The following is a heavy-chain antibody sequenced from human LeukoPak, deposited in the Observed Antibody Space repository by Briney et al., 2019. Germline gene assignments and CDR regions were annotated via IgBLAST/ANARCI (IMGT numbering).Heavy chain of an antibody. V-gene: IGHV4-59*01. CDR1: GGSISSYY. J-gene: IGHJ3*02. D-gene: IGHD6-19*01. CDR3: AGGLIAVGAFDI. Sequence: SETLSLTCTVSGGSISSYYWSWIRQPPGKGLEWIGYIYYSGSTNYNPSLMSRVTISVDTSKNQFSLKLSSVTAADTAVYYCAGGLIAVGAFDIWGQGTMVTVSS. CDR2: IYYSGST.